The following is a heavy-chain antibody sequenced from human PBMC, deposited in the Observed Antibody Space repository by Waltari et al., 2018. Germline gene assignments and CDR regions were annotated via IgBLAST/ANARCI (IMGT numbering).Heavy chain of an antibody. CDR2: IYHSGRT. J-gene: IGHJ4*02. Sequence: QVQLQESGPGLVKPSETLSLTCAVSGYSISSGYYWGWIRQPPGKGLEWIGSIYHSGRTYYNPSLKVRVTISVDTSKNQFSLKLSSVTAADTAVYYCARHTSMTTGFDYWGQGTLVTVSS. V-gene: IGHV4-38-2*01. D-gene: IGHD4-17*01. CDR3: ARHTSMTTGFDY. CDR1: GYSISSGYY.